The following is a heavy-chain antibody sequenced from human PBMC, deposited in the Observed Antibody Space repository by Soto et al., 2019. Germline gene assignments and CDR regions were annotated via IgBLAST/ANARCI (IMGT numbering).Heavy chain of an antibody. CDR1: GFTFSGHA. Sequence: EVQLLESGGDLVQPGGSLRLSCTASGFTFSGHAMSWVRQAPGKGLEWISVVGGSGDSIYYADSVTGRFTISRDNSRNTLYLQMNSLRAEDTAVYFCGKQATNGPRVYDYWGQGALVTVSS. D-gene: IGHD1-1*01. CDR3: GKQATNGPRVYDY. J-gene: IGHJ4*02. CDR2: VGGSGDSI. V-gene: IGHV3-23*01.